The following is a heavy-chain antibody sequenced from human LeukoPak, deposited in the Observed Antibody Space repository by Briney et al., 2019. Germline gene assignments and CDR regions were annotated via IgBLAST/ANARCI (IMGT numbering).Heavy chain of an antibody. CDR1: GGSISSYY. CDR3: ARVGGSRTPYDAFDI. V-gene: IGHV4-4*07. Sequence: SETLSLTCTVSGGSISSYYWSWIRQPAGKGLEWVGRIYTSGSTNYNPSLKSRVTMSVDTSKNQFSLKLSSVTAADTAVYYCARVGGSRTPYDAFDIWGQGTMVTVSS. CDR2: IYTSGST. J-gene: IGHJ3*02. D-gene: IGHD5-12*01.